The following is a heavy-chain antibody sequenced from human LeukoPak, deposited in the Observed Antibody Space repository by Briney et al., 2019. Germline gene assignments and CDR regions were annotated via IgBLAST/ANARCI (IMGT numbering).Heavy chain of an antibody. CDR3: AKNMAVAGTSSWFDP. CDR1: GFSFSLYS. D-gene: IGHD6-19*01. V-gene: IGHV3-48*01. J-gene: IGHJ5*02. CDR2: ISDTSAM. Sequence: GGSLRLSCVASGFSFSLYSMKWVRQAPGKGLEWVSYISDTSAMYYADSVRGRFTISRDNAKNSLFLQMNSLRVEDTAVYYCAKNMAVAGTSSWFDPWGQGTLVTVSS.